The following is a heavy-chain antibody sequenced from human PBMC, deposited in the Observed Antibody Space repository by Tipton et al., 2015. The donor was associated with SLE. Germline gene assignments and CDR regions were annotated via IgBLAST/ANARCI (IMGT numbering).Heavy chain of an antibody. Sequence: TLSLTCTVSSASLSSHYWSWVRQPPGKGLEWIGYIYNSGTTNYNPSLESRVTISGDTSKNQFSLKLTSVTAADTAVYYCARDSFLADDAFDIWGQGTMVTVSS. CDR1: SASLSSHY. CDR2: IYNSGTT. D-gene: IGHD2/OR15-2a*01. CDR3: ARDSFLADDAFDI. J-gene: IGHJ3*02. V-gene: IGHV4-59*11.